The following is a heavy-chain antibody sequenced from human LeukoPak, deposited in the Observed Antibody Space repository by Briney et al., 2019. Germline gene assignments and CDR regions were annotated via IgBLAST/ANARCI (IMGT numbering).Heavy chain of an antibody. J-gene: IGHJ3*02. CDR1: GFTFSSYA. V-gene: IGHV3-23*01. Sequence: GGSLRLSCAASGFTFSSYAMSWVRQAPGKGLEWVSAISGSGGSTYYADSVKGRFTISSDNSKNTLYLQMNSLRAEDTAVYYCASPGGRWFHLDAFDIWGKGTRVTVFS. D-gene: IGHD4-23*01. CDR2: ISGSGGST. CDR3: ASPGGRWFHLDAFDI.